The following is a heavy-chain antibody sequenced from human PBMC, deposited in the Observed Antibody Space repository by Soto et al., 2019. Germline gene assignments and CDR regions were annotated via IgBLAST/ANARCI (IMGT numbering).Heavy chain of an antibody. V-gene: IGHV3-30-3*01. J-gene: IGHJ5*02. CDR3: AREGRDGYLTGGFDP. Sequence: QVQLVESGGGVVQPGRSLRLSCAASGFTFSSYAMHWVRQAPGKGLEWVAVISYDGSNKYYADSVKGRFTISRDNSKNTLYLQMNSLRAEDTAVYYCAREGRDGYLTGGFDPWGQGTLVTVSS. CDR1: GFTFSSYA. D-gene: IGHD5-12*01. CDR2: ISYDGSNK.